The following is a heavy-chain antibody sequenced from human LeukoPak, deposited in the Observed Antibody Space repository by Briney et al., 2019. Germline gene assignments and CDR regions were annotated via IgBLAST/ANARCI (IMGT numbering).Heavy chain of an antibody. V-gene: IGHV3-21*01. CDR1: GFTFSSYS. D-gene: IGHD4-17*01. CDR2: ISSSSSYI. J-gene: IGHJ3*02. Sequence: GGSLRLSCAASGFTFSSYSMNWVRQAPGKGLEWVSSISSSSSYIYYADSVKGRFTISRDNAKNSLYLQMNSLRAEDTAVYYCARRATGYGDYPMYDAFDIWGQGTMVTVSS. CDR3: ARRATGYGDYPMYDAFDI.